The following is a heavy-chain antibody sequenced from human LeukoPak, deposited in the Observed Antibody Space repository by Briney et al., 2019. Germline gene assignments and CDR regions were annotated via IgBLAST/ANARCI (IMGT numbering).Heavy chain of an antibody. CDR2: IYPGDSDT. D-gene: IGHD5-18*01. J-gene: IGHJ6*03. CDR1: GYSFTSYW. Sequence: GESLKISCKGSGYSFTSYWIGWVRQMPGKGLEWMGIIYPGDSDTRYSPSFQGQVTISADKSISTAYLQWSSLKASDTAMYYCARHYSSRVHTAMVGKIYYYYYMDVWGKGTTVTISS. CDR3: ARHYSSRVHTAMVGKIYYYYYMDV. V-gene: IGHV5-51*01.